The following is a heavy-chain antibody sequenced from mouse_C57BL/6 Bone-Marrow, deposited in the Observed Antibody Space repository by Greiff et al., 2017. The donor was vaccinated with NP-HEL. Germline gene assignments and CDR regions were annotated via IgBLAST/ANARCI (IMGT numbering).Heavy chain of an antibody. V-gene: IGHV5-6*01. Sequence: EVQVVESGGDLVKPGGSLKLSCAASGFTFSSYGMSWVRQTPDKRLEWVATISSGGSYTYYPDSVKGRFTISRDNAKNTLYLQMSSLKSEDTAMYYCAGWDVGYYFDYWGQGTTLTVSS. CDR1: GFTFSSYG. J-gene: IGHJ2*01. CDR2: ISSGGSYT. D-gene: IGHD4-1*01. CDR3: AGWDVGYYFDY.